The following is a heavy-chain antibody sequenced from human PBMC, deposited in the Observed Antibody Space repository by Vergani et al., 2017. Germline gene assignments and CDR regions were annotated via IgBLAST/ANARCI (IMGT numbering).Heavy chain of an antibody. Sequence: QVQLQESGPGLVKPSQTLSLTCTVSGGSISSGGYYWSWIRQHPGKGLEWSGYIYYSGSTYYNPSLKSRVTISVDTSKNQFSLKLSSVTAADTSVYYCARTIFGAYYMDDWGKGTTVTVSS. V-gene: IGHV4-31*03. D-gene: IGHD3-3*01. CDR2: IYYSGST. J-gene: IGHJ6*03. CDR3: ARTIFGAYYMDD. CDR1: GGSISSGGYY.